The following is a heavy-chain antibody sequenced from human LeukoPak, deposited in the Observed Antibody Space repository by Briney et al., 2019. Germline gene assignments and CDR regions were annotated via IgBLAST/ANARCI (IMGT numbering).Heavy chain of an antibody. CDR2: ISGSGSST. CDR1: GFTLCSYA. V-gene: IGHV3-23*01. J-gene: IGHJ4*02. Sequence: GGSLRLSCAASGFTLCSYAMSWVRQALGKGREWVSAISGSGSSTYCADSVKGRFTMSRDNSKKTLSLQMNSLRAEDTAVYYCARSEWLAVNPYFDYWGQGTLVTVSS. D-gene: IGHD6-19*01. CDR3: ARSEWLAVNPYFDY.